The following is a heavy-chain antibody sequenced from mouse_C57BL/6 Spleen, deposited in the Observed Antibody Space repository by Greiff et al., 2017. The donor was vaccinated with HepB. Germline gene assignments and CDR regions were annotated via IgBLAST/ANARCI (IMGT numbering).Heavy chain of an antibody. CDR2: INPNYGTP. J-gene: IGHJ1*03. Sequence: EVQLQQSGPELVKPGASVKISCKASGYSFTDYNMNWVKQSNGKSLEWIGVINPNYGTPRYNQKFKGKATLTVDQSSSTAYMQLNSLPSEDSAVYYCASGDGSSSNGYFDVWGTGTTVTVSS. D-gene: IGHD1-1*01. CDR1: GYSFTDYN. CDR3: ASGDGSSSNGYFDV. V-gene: IGHV1-39*01.